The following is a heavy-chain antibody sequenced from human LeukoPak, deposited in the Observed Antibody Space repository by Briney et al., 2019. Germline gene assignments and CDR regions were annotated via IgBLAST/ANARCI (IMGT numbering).Heavy chain of an antibody. CDR1: GFTFSSYW. Sequence: PGGSLRLSCAASGFTFSSYWMSWVHQAPGKGLEWVANIKQDGSEKYYVDSVKGRFTISRDNAKNSLYLQMNSLRAEDTAVYYCARDKSSSWYYYYYYMDVWGKGTTVTVSS. CDR3: ARDKSSSWYYYYYYMDV. D-gene: IGHD6-13*01. J-gene: IGHJ6*03. V-gene: IGHV3-7*01. CDR2: IKQDGSEK.